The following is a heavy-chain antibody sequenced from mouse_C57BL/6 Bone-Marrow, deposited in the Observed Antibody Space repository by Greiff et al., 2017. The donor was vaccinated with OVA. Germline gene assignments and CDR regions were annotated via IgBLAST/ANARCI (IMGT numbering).Heavy chain of an antibody. CDR3: ARGLPGV. Sequence: VQLQQSGPELVKPGASVKISCKASGYAFRSSWMNWVKQRPGKGLEWIGRIYPGDGDTNYNGKFKGKATLTADKSSITAYMQLSSLTSEDSAVYFCARGLPGVWGTGTTVTVSS. D-gene: IGHD2-2*01. CDR2: IYPGDGDT. V-gene: IGHV1-82*01. J-gene: IGHJ1*03. CDR1: GYAFRSSW.